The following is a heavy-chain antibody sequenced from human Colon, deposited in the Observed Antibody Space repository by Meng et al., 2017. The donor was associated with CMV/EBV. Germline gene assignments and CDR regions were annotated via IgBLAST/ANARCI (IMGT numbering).Heavy chain of an antibody. V-gene: IGHV1-69*02. D-gene: IGHD3-22*01. CDR3: ARAVDSGTYSPGYFDY. J-gene: IGHJ4*02. CDR1: GGTFSNYT. Sequence: SVKVSCKASGGTFSNYTLNWVRQAPGQGREWMGRTIPMLSIANYAKKYQGRVTITADKSTSTVYMQLSSLRSDDTAVYFCARAVDSGTYSPGYFDYWGQGTVVTVSS. CDR2: TIPMLSIA.